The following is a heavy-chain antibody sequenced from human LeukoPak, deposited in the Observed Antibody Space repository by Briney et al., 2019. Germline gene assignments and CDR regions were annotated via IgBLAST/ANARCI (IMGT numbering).Heavy chain of an antibody. D-gene: IGHD3-3*01. CDR3: ARGGNFWENYMDV. CDR2: SRNQANSYTT. Sequence: GGSLRLSCAASGFIFNDHYMDWVRQAPGKGLEWVGRSRNQANSYTTEYAASVKGRFTISRDESKNSLYLQMNSLRAEDTAVYYCARGGNFWENYMDVWGKGTTVTVSS. CDR1: GFIFNDHY. V-gene: IGHV3-72*01. J-gene: IGHJ6*03.